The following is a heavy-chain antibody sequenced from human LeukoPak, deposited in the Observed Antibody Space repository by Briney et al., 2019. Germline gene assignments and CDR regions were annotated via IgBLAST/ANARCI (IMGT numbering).Heavy chain of an antibody. CDR3: VRETCAGSTCYQLDS. J-gene: IGHJ4*02. CDR2: VTTAGDT. Sequence: GSLRLSCAASGFTFSSHWMHWVRQAAGKGLEWVSVVTTAGDTYYSGSVKGRFTISRENAKNSVYLQMNSLRAGDTAVYYCVRETCAGSTCYQLDSWGQGTLVTVSS. V-gene: IGHV3-13*04. D-gene: IGHD2-15*01. CDR1: GFTFSSHW.